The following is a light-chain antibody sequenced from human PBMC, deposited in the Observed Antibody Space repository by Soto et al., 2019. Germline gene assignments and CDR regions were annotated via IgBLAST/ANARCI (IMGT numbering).Light chain of an antibody. CDR2: DVT. CDR3: NSYTSTSTLV. Sequence: QSALTQPASVSGSPGQSITISCTGTSSDVGGYNHVSCYQQHPGKAPKLMIYDVTDRPSGVSNRFSGSKSGNTASLAISGLQAEDEADYYCNSYTSTSTLVFGGGTKLTVL. J-gene: IGLJ2*01. V-gene: IGLV2-14*03. CDR1: SSDVGGYNH.